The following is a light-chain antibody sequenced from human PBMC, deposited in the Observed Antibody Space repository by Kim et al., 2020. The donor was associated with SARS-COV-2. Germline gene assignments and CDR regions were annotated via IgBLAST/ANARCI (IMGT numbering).Light chain of an antibody. CDR3: QAWDSSIYV. CDR1: KLGDKY. J-gene: IGLJ1*01. V-gene: IGLV3-1*01. Sequence: GSPGQTASITCSGDKLGDKYASWYQQKPVQSPVVVSFRDNRRPSGIPERFSGANSGNTATLTISGTQAMDEADYYCQAWDSSIYVFGTGTKVTVL. CDR2: RDN.